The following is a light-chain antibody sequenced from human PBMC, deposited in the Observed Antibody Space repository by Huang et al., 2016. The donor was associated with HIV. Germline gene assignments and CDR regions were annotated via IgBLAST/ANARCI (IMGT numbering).Light chain of an antibody. CDR2: AAS. J-gene: IGKJ2*01. CDR1: QSVNTN. Sequence: VMMSQSPATLAASPGERVTLSCGASQSVNTNLAWYQQKPGQPPRLLIYAASTRATGVPARFAGSGSGTEFTLTIDSLQSDDFAVYYCQQYNKWPPEYTCGQGTKLVIK. CDR3: QQYNKWPPEYT. V-gene: IGKV3-15*01.